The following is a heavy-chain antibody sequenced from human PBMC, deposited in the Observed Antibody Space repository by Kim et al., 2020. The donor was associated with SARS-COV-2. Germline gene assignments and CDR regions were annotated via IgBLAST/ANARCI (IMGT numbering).Heavy chain of an antibody. D-gene: IGHD6-6*01. J-gene: IGHJ4*02. CDR3: ARGASSFGY. CDR1: AGSISSYY. CDR2: IYYTGDT. V-gene: IGHV4-59*13. Sequence: SETLSLTCTVSAGSISSYYWTWIRQPPGKGLEWIGYIYYTGDTNYNPSLESRVTISVDTSKNQFSLKLSSVTAADTAVYYCARGASSFGYWGQGTLVTV.